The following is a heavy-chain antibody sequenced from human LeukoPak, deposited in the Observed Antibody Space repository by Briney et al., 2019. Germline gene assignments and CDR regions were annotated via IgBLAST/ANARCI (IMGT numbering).Heavy chain of an antibody. CDR2: IYYTGST. CDR3: ARRRAYNDYAAGLYYYFMHV. CDR1: GGSINSDY. Sequence: PSETLSLTCSVSGGSINSDYWSWIRQPPGKGLEWIGFIYYTGSTNYDPSLRSRVTISVDTSKNQVSLKLSSVTAADTAVYYCARRRAYNDYAAGLYYYFMHVWGKGTTVVVSS. V-gene: IGHV4-59*01. J-gene: IGHJ6*03. D-gene: IGHD4-17*01.